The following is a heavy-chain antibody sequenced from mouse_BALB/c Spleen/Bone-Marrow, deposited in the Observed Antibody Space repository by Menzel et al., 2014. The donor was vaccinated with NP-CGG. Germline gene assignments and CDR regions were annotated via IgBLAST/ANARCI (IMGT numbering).Heavy chain of an antibody. D-gene: IGHD1-1*02. CDR3: TRRGLYYGYAMDY. V-gene: IGHV3-1*02. Sequence: EVKLMESGPDLVKPSQSLSLTCTVTGYSITSGYSWHWIWQFPGNKLEWMGYIHYSGSTNYNPSLKSRISITRDTSKNQFFLQLNSVTTEDTATYYCTRRGLYYGYAMDYWGQGTSVTVSS. CDR2: IHYSGST. J-gene: IGHJ4*01. CDR1: GYSITSGYS.